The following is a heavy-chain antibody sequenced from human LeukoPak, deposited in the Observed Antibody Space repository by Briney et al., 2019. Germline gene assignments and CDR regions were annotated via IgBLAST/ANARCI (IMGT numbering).Heavy chain of an antibody. D-gene: IGHD6-13*01. CDR3: ARESPLSRCFDY. CDR1: GGSISSGGYY. V-gene: IGHV4-31*03. J-gene: IGHJ4*02. CDR2: IYYSGST. Sequence: SETLSLTCTVSGGSISSGGYYWSWIRQHPGKGLEWIGYIYYSGSTYYNPSLKSRATISVDTSKNQFSLKLSSVTAADTAVYYCARESPLSRCFDYWGQGTLVTVSS.